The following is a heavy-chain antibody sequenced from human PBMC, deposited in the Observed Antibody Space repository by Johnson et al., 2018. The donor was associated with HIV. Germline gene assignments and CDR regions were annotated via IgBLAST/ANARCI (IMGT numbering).Heavy chain of an antibody. CDR3: AREGWEPWGAFDI. Sequence: VQLVESGGNLVQPGGSLRLSCAASRFTFSSHAMSWVRQVLGEGLEWVSGIGTAGDTYYPGSVNGRFTISRENAKNSLYLQMNSLRAGDTAVYYCAREGWEPWGAFDIWGQWTMGTVSS. CDR2: IGTAGDT. CDR1: RFTFSSHA. V-gene: IGHV3-13*01. D-gene: IGHD1-26*01. J-gene: IGHJ3*02.